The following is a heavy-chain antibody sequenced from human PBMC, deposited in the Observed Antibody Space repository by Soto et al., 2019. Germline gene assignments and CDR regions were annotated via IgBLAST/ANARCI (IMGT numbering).Heavy chain of an antibody. CDR3: AHRVLRTVFGLVTTTAIYFDF. J-gene: IGHJ4*02. Sequence: QITLNESGPTLVKPTQTLTLTCTFSGFSLTTSGVGVGWIRQSPGKAPEWLALIYWDDDKRYSPSLKSRLTITQDTSTNQVVLTMANLDPADTATYYCAHRVLRTVFGLVTTTAIYFDFWGQGTPVAVSS. CDR2: IYWDDDK. D-gene: IGHD3-3*01. V-gene: IGHV2-5*02. CDR1: GFSLTTSGVG.